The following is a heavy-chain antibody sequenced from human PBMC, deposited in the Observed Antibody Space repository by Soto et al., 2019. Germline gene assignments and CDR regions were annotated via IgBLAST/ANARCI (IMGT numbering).Heavy chain of an antibody. V-gene: IGHV1-3*05. CDR2: INAGNGNT. CDR3: ARAVAVPADFGY. J-gene: IGHJ4*02. D-gene: IGHD6-19*01. CDR1: GYTFTSYA. Sequence: QVQLVQSGAEEKKPGASVKVSCKASGYTFTSYAMHWVRQAPGQRLEWMGWINAGNGNTKYSQKFQGRVTITRDTYASTAYMELSSLRADDTAVYYCARAVAVPADFGYWGQGTLVTGSS.